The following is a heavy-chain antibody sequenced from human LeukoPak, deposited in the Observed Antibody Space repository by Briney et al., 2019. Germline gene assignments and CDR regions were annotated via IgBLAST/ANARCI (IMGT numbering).Heavy chain of an antibody. D-gene: IGHD2-15*01. CDR2: ISAYNGNT. CDR3: ARAYCSGGSCYFDYYYYYMDV. CDR1: GYTFTSYG. V-gene: IGHV1-18*01. Sequence: ASVKVSCKASGYTFTSYGISWVRQAPGQGLEWMGWISAYNGNTNYAQKLQGRVTMTTDTSTSTAYMELRSPRSDDTAEYYCARAYCSGGSCYFDYYYYYMDVWGKGTTVTVSS. J-gene: IGHJ6*03.